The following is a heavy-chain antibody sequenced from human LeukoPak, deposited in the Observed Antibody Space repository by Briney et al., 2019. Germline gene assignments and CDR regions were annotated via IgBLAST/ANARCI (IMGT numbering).Heavy chain of an antibody. J-gene: IGHJ4*02. V-gene: IGHV2-70*01. CDR2: IDWDDDK. CDR1: GFSLSTSGMC. Sequence: SGPALVKPTQTLTLTCTFSGFSLSTSGMCVSWIRQPPGKALEWLALIDWDDDKYYSTSLKTRLTISKDTSKNQVVLTMTNMDPVDTATYYCARELVYSSSWYGGFDYWGQGALVTVSS. CDR3: ARELVYSSSWYGGFDY. D-gene: IGHD6-13*01.